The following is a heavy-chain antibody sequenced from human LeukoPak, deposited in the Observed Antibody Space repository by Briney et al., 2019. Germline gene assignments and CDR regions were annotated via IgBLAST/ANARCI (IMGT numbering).Heavy chain of an antibody. D-gene: IGHD3-3*01. CDR1: GYTFTSYG. J-gene: IGHJ4*02. CDR3: ARDQSLPRYYDFWGGYYPSAFDY. V-gene: IGHV1-18*01. CDR2: ISAYNGNT. Sequence: GASVKVSCKASGYTFTSYGISWVRQAPGQGLEWMGWISAYNGNTNYAQKLQGRVTMTTDTSTSTAYMELRSLRSDDTAVYYCARDQSLPRYYDFWGGYYPSAFDYWGQGTLVTVSS.